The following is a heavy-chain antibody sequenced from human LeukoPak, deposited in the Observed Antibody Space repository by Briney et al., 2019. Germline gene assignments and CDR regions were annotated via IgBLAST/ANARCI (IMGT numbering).Heavy chain of an antibody. Sequence: PGGSLRLSCAASGFTFSSYWMSWVRQAPGKGLEWVANIKQDGSEKYYVDSVKGRFTISRDNAKNSLYLQMNSLRAEDTAVYYCARDYRIAAAGIWYFDLWGRGTLVTVSS. V-gene: IGHV3-7*01. CDR1: GFTFSSYW. CDR3: ARDYRIAAAGIWYFDL. D-gene: IGHD6-13*01. CDR2: IKQDGSEK. J-gene: IGHJ2*01.